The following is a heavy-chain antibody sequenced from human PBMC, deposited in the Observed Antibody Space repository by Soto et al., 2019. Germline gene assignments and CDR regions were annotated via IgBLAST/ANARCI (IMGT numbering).Heavy chain of an antibody. Sequence: QLQLQESGPGLVKPSETLSLTCTVSGGSISSSSYYWGWIRQPPGKGLEWIGSLFYSGSTYYNPSRKGCLPMSVAPATNLCAQKLVSVTAADTAVYYCARLAAAGGGTFNWFDPWGQGTLVTVSS. CDR3: ARLAAAGGGTFNWFDP. CDR2: LFYSGST. D-gene: IGHD6-25*01. CDR1: GGSISSSSYY. J-gene: IGHJ5*02. V-gene: IGHV4-39*01.